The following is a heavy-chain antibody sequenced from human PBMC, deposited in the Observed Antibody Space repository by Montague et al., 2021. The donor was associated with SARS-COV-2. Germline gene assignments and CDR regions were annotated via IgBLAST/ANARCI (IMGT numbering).Heavy chain of an antibody. CDR2: IYYSGST. CDR3: ARGYVEMATIKSGGPFYHFDD. D-gene: IGHD5-24*01. J-gene: IGHJ4*02. Sequence: SETLSLTCTVYGGSISSYYWSWIRQPPGKGLEWIGYIYYSGSTNYNPSLKSPVTISVDTSKNQFSLKLSSVTAADTAVYYCARGYVEMATIKSGGPFYHFDDWGQGTLVTVSS. CDR1: GGSISSYY. V-gene: IGHV4-59*13.